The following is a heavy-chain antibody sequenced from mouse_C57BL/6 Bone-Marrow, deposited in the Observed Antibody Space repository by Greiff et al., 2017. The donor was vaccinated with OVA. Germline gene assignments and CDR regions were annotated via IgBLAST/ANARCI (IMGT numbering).Heavy chain of an antibody. CDR2: IRNKANNHAT. J-gene: IGHJ4*01. V-gene: IGHV6-6*01. CDR3: TPLNYYGSSFAMDY. D-gene: IGHD1-1*01. CDR1: GFTFSDAW. Sequence: EVKLMESGGGLVQPGGSMKLSCAASGFTFSDAWMDWVRQSPEKGLEWVAKIRNKANNHATYYAESVKGRFTISRDDSKSSVYLQMNSLRAEDTGIYYCTPLNYYGSSFAMDYWGQGTSVTVSS.